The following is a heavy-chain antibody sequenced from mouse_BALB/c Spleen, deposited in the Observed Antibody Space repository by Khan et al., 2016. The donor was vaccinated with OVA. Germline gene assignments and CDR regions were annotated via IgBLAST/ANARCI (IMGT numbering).Heavy chain of an antibody. D-gene: IGHD4-1*01. V-gene: IGHV5-6*01. Sequence: EVQLVESGGDLVKPGGSLKLSCAASGFTFSSYGMSWVRQTPDKRLEWVVTISSDGSYTYYPDSVKGRFTISRDNVKNTLYLQMSSLKSEDTAMYYCASHLTGSFAYWGQGTLVTVSA. CDR2: ISSDGSYT. CDR3: ASHLTGSFAY. J-gene: IGHJ3*01. CDR1: GFTFSSYG.